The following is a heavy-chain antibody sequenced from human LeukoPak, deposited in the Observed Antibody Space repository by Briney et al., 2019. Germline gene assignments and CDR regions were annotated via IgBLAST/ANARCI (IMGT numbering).Heavy chain of an antibody. J-gene: IGHJ6*03. Sequence: GGSLRPSCAASGFSFSNYAMNWVRQAPGKGLEWVSYISGSSAAIYYADSVEGRFTISRDKAKNSLYLQMNSLRAEDTAVYYCARDPSRGYNYYSYMDVWGKGTTVTVSS. CDR2: ISGSSAAI. V-gene: IGHV3-48*01. D-gene: IGHD6-13*01. CDR3: ARDPSRGYNYYSYMDV. CDR1: GFSFSNYA.